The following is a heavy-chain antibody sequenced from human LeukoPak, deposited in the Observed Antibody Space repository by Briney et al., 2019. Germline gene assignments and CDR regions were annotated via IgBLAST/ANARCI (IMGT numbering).Heavy chain of an antibody. CDR3: ARDQRVGSSSVNWFDP. CDR2: INPESGGT. Sequence: ASVKDSCKASGYTSTGYYMRWVRPAPGQGLEWMGWINPESGGTNNAQKFQGRVTMTRDTSISTAYMELSRLRSDDTAVYYWARDQRVGSSSVNWFDPWGQGTLVTVSS. V-gene: IGHV1-2*02. D-gene: IGHD6-6*01. CDR1: GYTSTGYY. J-gene: IGHJ5*02.